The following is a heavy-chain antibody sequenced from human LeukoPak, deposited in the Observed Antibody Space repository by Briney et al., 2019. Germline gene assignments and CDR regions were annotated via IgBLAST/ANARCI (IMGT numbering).Heavy chain of an antibody. CDR2: IYPSGST. J-gene: IGHJ4*02. Sequence: PSQTLSLTCTVSGGSISSNSYYWTWIRQSAGKGLEWIGHIYPSGSTKYNPSLKSRVTILADTSENQFSLKVTPVTAADTAVYYCARVSPTHSWPGRGSVDYWGQGTLVTVSS. CDR3: ARVSPTHSWPGRGSVDY. CDR1: GGSISSNSYY. V-gene: IGHV4-61*09. D-gene: IGHD6-13*01.